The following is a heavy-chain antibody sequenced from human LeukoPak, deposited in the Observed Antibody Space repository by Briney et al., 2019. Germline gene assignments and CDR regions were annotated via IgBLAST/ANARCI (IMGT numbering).Heavy chain of an antibody. V-gene: IGHV3-9*03. D-gene: IGHD6-19*01. CDR3: AKDGGSGLDY. CDR2: ISWNSGSI. Sequence: GRSLRLSCAASGFTFDDYAMHWVRQAPGKGLEWVPGISWNSGSIGYADSVKGRFTISRDNAKNSLYLQMNSLRAEDMALYYCAKDGGSGLDYWGQGTLVTVSS. CDR1: GFTFDDYA. J-gene: IGHJ4*02.